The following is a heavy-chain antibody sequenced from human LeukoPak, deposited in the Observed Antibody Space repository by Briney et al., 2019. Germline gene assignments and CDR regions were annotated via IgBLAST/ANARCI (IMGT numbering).Heavy chain of an antibody. CDR2: VHLNGAT. CDR3: TRESGAFSPFGF. V-gene: IGHV4-59*12. D-gene: IGHD1-26*01. Sequence: SETLSLTCTVSGGSISGFYWSWIRQSPGKGLEWIGEVHLNGATNYNPSVEGRVTMSIDKSKNHLSLEVISVTAADTAMYYCTRESGAFSPFGFWGQGTLVTVSS. J-gene: IGHJ4*02. CDR1: GGSISGFY.